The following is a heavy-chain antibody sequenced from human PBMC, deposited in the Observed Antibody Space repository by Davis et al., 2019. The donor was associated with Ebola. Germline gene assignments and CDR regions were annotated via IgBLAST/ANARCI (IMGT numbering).Heavy chain of an antibody. CDR3: ARAFHNWYFDL. CDR1: GGSFSGYY. V-gene: IGHV4-34*01. CDR2: INHSGRT. Sequence: MPSETLSLTCAVYGGSFSGYYWIWIRQPPGEGLEWIGEINHSGRTNYNPSLKSRVTISLDTSRNQFSLRLGSVTAADTAVYYCARAFHNWYFDLWGRGTLVTVSS. J-gene: IGHJ2*01.